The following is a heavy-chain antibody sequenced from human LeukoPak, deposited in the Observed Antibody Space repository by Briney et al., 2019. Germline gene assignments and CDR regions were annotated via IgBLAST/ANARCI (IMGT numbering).Heavy chain of an antibody. Sequence: ASVKVSCKASGYTFTSYGISWVRQAPGQGLEWMGWISAYNGNTNYAQKLQGRVTMTTDTSTSTAYMELRSLRSDDTAVYYCARQPVKISAGGWFDPWGHGTLVTVSS. CDR1: GYTFTSYG. CDR2: ISAYNGNT. CDR3: ARQPVKISAGGWFDP. J-gene: IGHJ5*02. D-gene: IGHD1-14*01. V-gene: IGHV1-18*01.